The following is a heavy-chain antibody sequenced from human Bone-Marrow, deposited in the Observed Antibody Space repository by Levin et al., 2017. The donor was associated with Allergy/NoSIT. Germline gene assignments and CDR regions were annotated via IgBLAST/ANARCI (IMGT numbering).Heavy chain of an antibody. CDR1: GFTFSSQW. CDR2: IGLDGSEK. CDR3: ARGPC. J-gene: IGHJ3*01. V-gene: IGHV3-7*04. Sequence: RAGGSLRLSCAASGFTFSSQWMSWVRQAPGKGLEWVANIGLDGSEKSYVDSVKGRFIVSRDNAKNSLYLQMNSLRSEDTAVYYCARGPCWGQGTMVTVSS.